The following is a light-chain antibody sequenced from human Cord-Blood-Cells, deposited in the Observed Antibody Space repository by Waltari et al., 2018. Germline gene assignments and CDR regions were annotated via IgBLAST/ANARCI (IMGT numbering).Light chain of an antibody. CDR3: CSYAGSSTWV. Sequence: QSALTQPASLSGSPGQSLTIPCTGTSSDVGSYNLVSWYQQHPGKAPKLMIYEGSKRPSGVSNRFSGSKSGNTASLTISGLQAEDEADYYCCSYAGSSTWVFGGGTKLTVL. CDR1: SSDVGSYNL. J-gene: IGLJ3*02. V-gene: IGLV2-23*01. CDR2: EGS.